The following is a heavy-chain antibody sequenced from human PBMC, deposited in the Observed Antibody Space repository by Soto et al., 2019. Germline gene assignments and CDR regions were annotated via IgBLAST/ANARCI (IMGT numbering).Heavy chain of an antibody. J-gene: IGHJ5*02. D-gene: IGHD3-3*01. CDR2: ISPKNGNS. CDR1: GYSFSTYD. V-gene: IGHV1-18*04. CDR3: ATSYDSGFDP. Sequence: QPQLVQSGAEVREPGASVKLSCKASGYSFSTYDISWLRQAPGKGLEWMGVISPKNGNSNFAWKFLDRVIMTTDTSSNTAYMELESLRYDDTAIYYCATSYDSGFDPWGHGTLVTVSS.